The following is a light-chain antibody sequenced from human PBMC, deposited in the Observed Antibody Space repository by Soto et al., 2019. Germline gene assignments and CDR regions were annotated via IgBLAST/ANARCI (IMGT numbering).Light chain of an antibody. CDR3: QQRSAWPLIT. Sequence: EIVLTQSPATLSLSPGERATLSCRASQSVSNYLAWYQQKPAQPPRLVIYDASSRATGIPARFSGSGSGTVFTLTISSLEPDDFAFYYCQQRSAWPLITFGQGTRLEIK. CDR2: DAS. J-gene: IGKJ5*01. CDR1: QSVSNY. V-gene: IGKV3-11*01.